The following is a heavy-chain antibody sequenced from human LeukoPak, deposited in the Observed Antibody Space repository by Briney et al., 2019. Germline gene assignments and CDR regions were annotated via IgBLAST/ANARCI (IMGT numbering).Heavy chain of an antibody. CDR2: ISSSSGSTI. D-gene: IGHD1-26*01. Sequence: GGSLRLSCAASGFTFSSYAINWVRQAPGKGLEWVSYISSSSGSTIYYADSVKGRFTISRDNAKNSLYLQMNSLRAEDTAVYYCARAGGFDAFDIWGQGTMVTVSS. CDR3: ARAGGFDAFDI. J-gene: IGHJ3*02. CDR1: GFTFSSYA. V-gene: IGHV3-48*04.